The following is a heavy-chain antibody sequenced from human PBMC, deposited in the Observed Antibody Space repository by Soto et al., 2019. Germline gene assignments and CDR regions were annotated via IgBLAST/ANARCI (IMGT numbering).Heavy chain of an antibody. CDR1: GYTFTSYG. J-gene: IGHJ6*02. CDR3: ARVAAAGPEDPKYYYYYYGMDV. CDR2: ISAYNGNT. Sequence: ASVKVSCKASGYTFTSYGISWVRQAPGQGLEWMGWISAYNGNTNYAQKLQGRVTMTTDTSTSTAYMELRSLRSDDTAVYYCARVAAAGPEDPKYYYYYYGMDVWGQGTMVTVSS. V-gene: IGHV1-18*01. D-gene: IGHD6-13*01.